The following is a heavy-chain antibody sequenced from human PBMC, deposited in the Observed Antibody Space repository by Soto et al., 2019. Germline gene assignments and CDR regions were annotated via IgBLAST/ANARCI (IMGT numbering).Heavy chain of an antibody. CDR1: GYTLTELS. V-gene: IGHV1-24*01. CDR3: AIGYCSGGSCPYYFDY. CDR2: FDPEDGET. J-gene: IGHJ4*02. Sequence: QVQLVQSGAEVKKPGASVKVSCKVSGYTLTELSMHWVRQAPGKGLEWMGGFDPEDGETIYAQKFQGRVTMTEDTSTDTAYMELSSLRSEDTAVYYCAIGYCSGGSCPYYFDYWGQGTLVTVSS. D-gene: IGHD2-15*01.